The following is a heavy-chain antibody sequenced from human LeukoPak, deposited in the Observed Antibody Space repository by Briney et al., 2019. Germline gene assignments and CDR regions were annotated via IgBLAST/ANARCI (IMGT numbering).Heavy chain of an antibody. Sequence: SETLSLTCTVSGGSISRYYWSWIRQPPGKGLEWIGYIYYSGSTNYNPSLKSRVTISVDTSKNQFSLKLSSVTAADTAVYYCARVSGSGSLYYYYGMDVWGQGTTVTVSS. J-gene: IGHJ6*02. D-gene: IGHD3-10*01. CDR1: GGSISRYY. CDR2: IYYSGST. V-gene: IGHV4-59*01. CDR3: ARVSGSGSLYYYYGMDV.